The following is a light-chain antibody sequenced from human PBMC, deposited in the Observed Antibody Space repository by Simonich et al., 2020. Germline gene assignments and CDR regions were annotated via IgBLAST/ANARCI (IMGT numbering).Light chain of an antibody. V-gene: IGLV6-57*03. CDR2: EDN. CDR3: QSYDSSIWV. J-gene: IGLJ3*02. CDR1: SGSIASNY. Sequence: NFMLTQPHSVSESPGKTVTISCTRSSGSIASNYVQWYQQRPGSAPTTVIYEDNQIPSGVPDRFSGSIDSSSNSASLTISGLKTEDEADYYCQSYDSSIWVFGGGTKLTVL.